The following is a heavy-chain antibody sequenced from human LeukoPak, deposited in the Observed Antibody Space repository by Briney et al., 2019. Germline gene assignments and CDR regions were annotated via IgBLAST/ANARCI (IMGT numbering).Heavy chain of an antibody. Sequence: GGSLRLSCAASGFTFSSYAMSWVRQAPGKGLEWVSAISGSGGSTYYADSVKGRFTISRDNSKNTLYLQMNSLRAEDTAVYYCASGEKFDDAFDIWGQGTMVTVSS. D-gene: IGHD3-9*01. CDR1: GFTFSSYA. V-gene: IGHV3-23*01. CDR2: ISGSGGST. J-gene: IGHJ3*02. CDR3: ASGEKFDDAFDI.